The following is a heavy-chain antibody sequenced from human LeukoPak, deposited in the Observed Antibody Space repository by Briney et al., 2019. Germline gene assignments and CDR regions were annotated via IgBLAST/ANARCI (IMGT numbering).Heavy chain of an antibody. V-gene: IGHV3-23*01. CDR2: ISGSGGST. J-gene: IGHJ4*02. CDR3: ARSPGDVAAAGLNC. D-gene: IGHD6-13*01. CDR1: GFTFSGYA. Sequence: GGSLRLSCAASGFTFSGYAMSWVRQPPGKGLEWVSAISGSGGSTYYADSVKGRFTIFRDNSKSTLFLQLNSLRAEDTAFYYCARSPGDVAAAGLNCWGQGTLVTVSS.